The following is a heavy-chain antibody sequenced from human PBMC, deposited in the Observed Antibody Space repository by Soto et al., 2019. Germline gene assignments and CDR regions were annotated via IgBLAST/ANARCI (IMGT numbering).Heavy chain of an antibody. J-gene: IGHJ3*02. Sequence: SLRLSCAASGFTFDDYAMHWVRQAPGKGLEWVSGISWNSGSIGYADSVKGRFTISRDNAKNSLYLQMNSLRAEDTALYYCAKPYSSGWYVGAFDIWGQGTMVTVSS. CDR3: AKPYSSGWYVGAFDI. CDR1: GFTFDDYA. D-gene: IGHD6-19*01. CDR2: ISWNSGSI. V-gene: IGHV3-9*01.